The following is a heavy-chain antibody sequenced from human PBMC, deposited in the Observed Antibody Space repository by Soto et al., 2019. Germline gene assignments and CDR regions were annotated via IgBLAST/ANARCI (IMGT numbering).Heavy chain of an antibody. CDR2: IYHSGST. CDR3: ARVRYSDNWHGLIDF. Sequence: KASETLSLTCTVSGGSISSGAFSWSWIRQPPGRGLEWIGYIYHSGSTYYIPSLRSRVAISMDRAKNQFSLHLSSVTAEDTAVYFCARVRYSDNWHGLIDFWGLGTLVTVSS. D-gene: IGHD4-4*01. CDR1: GGSISSGAFS. J-gene: IGHJ4*02. V-gene: IGHV4-30-2*01.